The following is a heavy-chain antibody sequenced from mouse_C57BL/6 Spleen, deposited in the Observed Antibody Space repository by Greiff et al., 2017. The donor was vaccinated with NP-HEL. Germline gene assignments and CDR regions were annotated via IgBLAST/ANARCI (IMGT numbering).Heavy chain of an antibody. Sequence: VQLQQSGAELVKPGASVKISCKASGYAFSSYWMNWVKQRPGKGLEWIGQIYPGDGDTNYNGKFKGKATLTADKSSSTAYMQLSILPSEDSAVCFCARGIYSGSSSGYWYFDVWGGGTTVTVSS. CDR1: GYAFSSYW. J-gene: IGHJ1*01. CDR3: ARGIYSGSSSGYWYFDV. CDR2: IYPGDGDT. V-gene: IGHV1-80*01. D-gene: IGHD1-1*01.